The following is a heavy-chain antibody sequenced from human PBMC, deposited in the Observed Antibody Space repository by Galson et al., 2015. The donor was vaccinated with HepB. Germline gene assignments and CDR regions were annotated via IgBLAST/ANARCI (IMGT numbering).Heavy chain of an antibody. CDR1: GGTFSSYA. V-gene: IGHV1-69*13. Sequence: SVKVSCKASGGTFSSYAISWVRQAPGQGLEWMGGIIPIFGTANYAQKFQGRVTITADESTSTAYMELSSLRSEDTAVYYCAAGPTLYDAFDIWGQGTMVTVSS. D-gene: IGHD1-7*01. J-gene: IGHJ3*02. CDR3: AAGPTLYDAFDI. CDR2: IIPIFGTA.